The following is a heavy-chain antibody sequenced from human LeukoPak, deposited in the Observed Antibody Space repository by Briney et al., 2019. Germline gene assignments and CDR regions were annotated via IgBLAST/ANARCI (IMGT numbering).Heavy chain of an antibody. CDR3: ARGRPSITLDAFDI. D-gene: IGHD2-2*01. V-gene: IGHV4-59*01. Sequence: KTSETLSLTCTVSGGSISSYYWSWIRQPPGKGLEWIGYIYYSGSTNYNPSLKSRVTISVDTSKNQFSLKLSSVTAADTAVYYCARGRPSITLDAFDIWGQGTMVTVSS. CDR1: GGSISSYY. CDR2: IYYSGST. J-gene: IGHJ3*02.